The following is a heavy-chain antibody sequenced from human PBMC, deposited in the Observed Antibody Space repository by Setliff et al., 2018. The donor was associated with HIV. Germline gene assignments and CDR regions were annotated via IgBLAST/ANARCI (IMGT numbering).Heavy chain of an antibody. D-gene: IGHD4-17*01. CDR1: GFTFSIYN. CDR2: ISTSGSTI. Sequence: GGSLRLSCEASGFTFSIYNTNWVRQAPGKGLEWVSYISTSGSTIYYADSVKGRFTISRDNGKKSLYLQMDSLRDEDTAVYYCAREKFENGDYEFVSTFDSWGQGTLVTVSS. V-gene: IGHV3-48*02. J-gene: IGHJ4*02. CDR3: AREKFENGDYEFVSTFDS.